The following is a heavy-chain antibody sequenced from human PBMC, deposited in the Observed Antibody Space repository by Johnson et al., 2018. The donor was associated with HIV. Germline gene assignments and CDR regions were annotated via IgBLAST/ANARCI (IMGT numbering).Heavy chain of an antibody. J-gene: IGHJ3*02. V-gene: IGHV3-9*01. Sequence: EVQLVESGGGLVQPGRSLRLSCAASGFTFHDYAMHWVRQAPGKGLEWVSGINWNSVILGYADSVKGRFTISRDHAKNSLFLQMNSLGAEDTALYYCAKGDGGELDAFDIWGQGTLVTVSS. CDR3: AKGDGGELDAFDI. CDR1: GFTFHDYA. D-gene: IGHD1-26*01. CDR2: INWNSVIL.